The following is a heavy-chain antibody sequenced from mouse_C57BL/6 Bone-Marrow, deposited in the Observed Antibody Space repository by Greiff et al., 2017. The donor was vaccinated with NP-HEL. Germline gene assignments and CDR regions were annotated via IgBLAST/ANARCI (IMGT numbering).Heavy chain of an antibody. CDR1: GYAFSSYW. CDR3: AREGATEPNAMDD. V-gene: IGHV1-80*01. CDR2: IYPGDGDT. J-gene: IGHJ4*01. Sequence: VQLQESGAELVKPGASVKISCKASGYAFSSYWMNWVKQRPGKGLEWIGQIYPGDGDTNYNGKFKGKATLTADKSSSTAYMQLSSQTSEDSAVYFCAREGATEPNAMDDWGQGTSVTVSS.